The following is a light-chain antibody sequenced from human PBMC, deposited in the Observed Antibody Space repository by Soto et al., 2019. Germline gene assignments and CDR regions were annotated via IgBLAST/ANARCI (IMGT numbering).Light chain of an antibody. CDR1: YSNFGSNI. CDR2: NNN. V-gene: IGLV1-44*01. J-gene: IGLJ2*01. Sequence: QSVLPQPPSASGTPGQRVTISCSGSYSNFGSNIVNWYQHFPGTAPKLLIYNNNKRPSGVPDRFSASKSGTSVSLAISGLQSEDEAIYYCASWDDSLNDVLFGGGTKLTVL. CDR3: ASWDDSLNDVL.